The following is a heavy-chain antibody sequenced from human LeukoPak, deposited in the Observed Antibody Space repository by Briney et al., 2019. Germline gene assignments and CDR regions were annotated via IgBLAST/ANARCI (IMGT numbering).Heavy chain of an antibody. V-gene: IGHV3-21*01. CDR3: AREERRVSSRIDF. D-gene: IGHD1-26*01. Sequence: GTLSLTCGVSGGSISNTNWWGWVRHPPGQGLEWVSSISTGSSYIYYADSVKGRFTISRDNAKNSLFLQMSGLRAEDTAVYYCAREERRVSSRIDFWGQGSLVSVSS. CDR1: GGSISNTN. CDR2: ISTGSSYI. J-gene: IGHJ4*02.